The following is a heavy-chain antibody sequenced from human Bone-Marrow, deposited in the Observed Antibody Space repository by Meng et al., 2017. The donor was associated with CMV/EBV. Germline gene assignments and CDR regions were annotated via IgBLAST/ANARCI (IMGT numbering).Heavy chain of an antibody. CDR1: GYTFTGYY. D-gene: IGHD4-23*01. V-gene: IGHV1-2*02. CDR2: INPNSGGT. CDR3: ARDRTPDFDAFDI. J-gene: IGHJ3*02. Sequence: ASVKVSCKASGYTFTGYYMHWVRQAPGQGLEWMGWINPNSGGTNYAQKFQGRVTMTRDTSISTAYMELSRLRSDDTAVYYCARDRTPDFDAFDIWGQGTRVTVSS.